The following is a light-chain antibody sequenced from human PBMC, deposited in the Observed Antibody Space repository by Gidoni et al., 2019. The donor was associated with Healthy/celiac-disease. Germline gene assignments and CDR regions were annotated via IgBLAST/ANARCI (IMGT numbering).Light chain of an antibody. Sequence: QSPLTQPAPASASPGQSISISCTGTSSDVGGYNYVSWYQQHPGKAPKLMIYDVSNRPSGVSNRFSGSKSGNTASLTISGLQAEDEADYYCSSYTSSSTLVFGTGTKVTVL. V-gene: IGLV2-14*01. J-gene: IGLJ1*01. CDR2: DVS. CDR3: SSYTSSSTLV. CDR1: SSDVGGYNY.